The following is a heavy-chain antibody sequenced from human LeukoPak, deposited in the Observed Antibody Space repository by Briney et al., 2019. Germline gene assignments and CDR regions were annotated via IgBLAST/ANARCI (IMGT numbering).Heavy chain of an antibody. CDR1: GLTFGTYA. J-gene: IGHJ6*02. V-gene: IGHV3-30*19. Sequence: PGGSLRLSCAVSGLTFGTYAMSWVRQAPGKGLEWVAVISYDGSNKYYADSVKGRFTISRDNSKNTLYLQMNSLRAEDTAVYYCARDTPLSGLGYCSSTSCYNYYGMDVWGQGTTVTVSS. CDR2: ISYDGSNK. CDR3: ARDTPLSGLGYCSSTSCYNYYGMDV. D-gene: IGHD2-2*02.